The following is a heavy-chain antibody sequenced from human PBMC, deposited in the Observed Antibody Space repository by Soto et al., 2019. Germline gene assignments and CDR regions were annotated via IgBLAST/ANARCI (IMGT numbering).Heavy chain of an antibody. D-gene: IGHD2-21*02. V-gene: IGHV1-69*06. J-gene: IGHJ5*02. CDR3: ASQVGPEVTASQNTNWFDP. CDR2: IIPIFGTA. Sequence: SVKVSCKASGGTFSSYAISWVRQAPGQGLEWMGGIIPIFGTANYAQKFQGRVTITADKSTSTAYMELSSLRSEDTAVYYCASQVGPEVTASQNTNWFDPWGQGTLVTV. CDR1: GGTFSSYA.